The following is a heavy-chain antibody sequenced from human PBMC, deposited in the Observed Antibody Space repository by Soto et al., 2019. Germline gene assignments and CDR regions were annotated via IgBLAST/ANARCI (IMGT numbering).Heavy chain of an antibody. CDR3: ARDSPAPEYSSSSAVVGLWVY. CDR1: GGTFSSYA. CDR2: IIPIFGTA. V-gene: IGHV1-69*13. Sequence: SVKVSCKASGGTFSSYAISWVRQAPGQGLEWMGGIIPIFGTANYAQKFQGRVTITADESTSTAYMELSSLRSEDTAVYYCARDSPAPEYSSSSAVVGLWVYWGQGTLVTV. D-gene: IGHD6-6*01. J-gene: IGHJ4*02.